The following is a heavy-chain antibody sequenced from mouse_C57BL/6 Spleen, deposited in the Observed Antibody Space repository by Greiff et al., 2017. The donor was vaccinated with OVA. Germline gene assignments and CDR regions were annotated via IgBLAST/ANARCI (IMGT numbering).Heavy chain of an antibody. V-gene: IGHV1-82*01. D-gene: IGHD3-1*01. Sequence: QVQLQQSGPELVKPGASVKISCKASGYAFSSSWMNWVKQRPGKGLEWIGRIYPGDGDTNYNGKFKGKATLTADKSSSTAYMQLSSLTSEDSAVYFCASREGDWYFDVWGTGTTVTVSS. CDR1: GYAFSSSW. CDR3: ASREGDWYFDV. J-gene: IGHJ1*03. CDR2: IYPGDGDT.